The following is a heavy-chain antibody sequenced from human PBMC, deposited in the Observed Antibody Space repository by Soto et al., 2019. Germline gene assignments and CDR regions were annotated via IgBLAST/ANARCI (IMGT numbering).Heavy chain of an antibody. CDR1: GFTLSDYY. D-gene: IGHD3-9*01. CDR3: ARGILTGYKFDY. V-gene: IGHV3-11*05. Sequence: QVHLVESGRGLVKPGGSLRLSCAASGFTLSDYYMTWIRQAPGKGLEWIAYSSSTTTYTNYADSVKGRFTISRDNAKNSLYLQMKNLRDEDTAVYYCARGILTGYKFDYWGQGTLVTVSS. J-gene: IGHJ4*02. CDR2: SSSTTTYT.